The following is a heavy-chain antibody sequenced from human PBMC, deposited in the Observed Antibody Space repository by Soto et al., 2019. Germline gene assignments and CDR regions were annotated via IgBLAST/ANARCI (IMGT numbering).Heavy chain of an antibody. CDR3: ARTPYYDFWSGYWYYFDY. D-gene: IGHD3-3*01. Sequence: PSETLSLTCTVSGGSISSYYWSWIRQPAGKGLEWIGRIYTSGSTNYNPSLKSRVTMSVDTSKNQFSLKLSSVTAADTAVYYCARTPYYDFWSGYWYYFDYWGQGTLVTVSS. CDR1: GGSISSYY. CDR2: IYTSGST. J-gene: IGHJ4*02. V-gene: IGHV4-4*07.